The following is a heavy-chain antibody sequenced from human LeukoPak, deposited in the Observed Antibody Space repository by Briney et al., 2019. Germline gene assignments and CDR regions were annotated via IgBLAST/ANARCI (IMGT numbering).Heavy chain of an antibody. V-gene: IGHV3-23*01. CDR2: ISGRGGTT. J-gene: IGHJ4*02. CDR3: AKDRAQWLTGDFDS. CDR1: GFTFTNYD. D-gene: IGHD7-27*01. Sequence: PGGSLRLSCAASGFTFTNYDMSWVRQAPGRGVEWVSAISGRGGTTYHADSVKGRFTISRDNSKNTLFLQMKTLRAEDTAIYYCAKDRAQWLTGDFDSWGRGALVTVSS.